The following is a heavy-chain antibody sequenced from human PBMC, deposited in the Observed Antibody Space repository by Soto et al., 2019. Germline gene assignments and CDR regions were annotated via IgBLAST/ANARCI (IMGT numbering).Heavy chain of an antibody. CDR3: ATLQRGDRYDYSGYGAFHFDH. CDR1: RDSVSRGSYY. CDR2: IQASGST. Sequence: PSETLSLTCTVSRDSVSRGSYYWSWIRQPPGKGLEWIGYIQASGSTDYNPSLKSRVYLSVDTSTTTVYMELSALRSEDTAFYYCATLQRGDRYDYSGYGAFHFDHWGQGTLVTVSS. J-gene: IGHJ4*02. D-gene: IGHD5-18*01. V-gene: IGHV4-61*01.